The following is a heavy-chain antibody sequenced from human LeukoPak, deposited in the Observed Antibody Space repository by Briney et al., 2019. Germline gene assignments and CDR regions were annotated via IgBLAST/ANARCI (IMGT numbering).Heavy chain of an antibody. CDR3: ARGGYTLLYYYYYMDV. J-gene: IGHJ6*03. D-gene: IGHD6-13*01. Sequence: GESLKISCKGSGYSFTSYWIGWVRQMPGKGLEWMGILYPGDSDTRYSPSFQGQVTISADKSISTAYLQWSSLKASDTAMYYCARGGYTLLYYYYYMDVWGKGTTVTISS. CDR2: LYPGDSDT. V-gene: IGHV5-51*01. CDR1: GYSFTSYW.